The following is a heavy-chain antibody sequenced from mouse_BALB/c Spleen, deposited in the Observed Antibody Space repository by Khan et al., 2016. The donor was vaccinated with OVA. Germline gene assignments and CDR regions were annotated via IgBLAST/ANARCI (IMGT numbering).Heavy chain of an antibody. D-gene: IGHD2-14*01. CDR2: INPSNDYT. CDR3: VREGADHRYDGWLAY. V-gene: IGHV1-4*01. CDR1: GYTFTSYT. J-gene: IGHJ3*01. Sequence: VQLQQSGAELARPGASLKMSCKASGYTFTSYTIPWVRQRPGLTLEWIGHINPSNDYTNYNQQFKDKATLIVDKSSSTAYMQLSSLTSEDSAVYYCVREGADHRYDGWLAYWGQGTLVTVSA.